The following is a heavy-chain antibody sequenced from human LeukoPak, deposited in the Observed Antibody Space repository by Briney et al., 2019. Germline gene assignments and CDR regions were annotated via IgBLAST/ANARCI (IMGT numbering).Heavy chain of an antibody. Sequence: GGSLRLSCAASGFTFSSYEMNWVRQAPGKGLEWVSYISSSGSTIYYADSVKGRFTISRDNAKNSLYLQMNSLRAEDTAVYYCARENRVLNWFDPWGQGTLVTVSS. CDR2: ISSSGSTI. D-gene: IGHD1-14*01. CDR3: ARENRVLNWFDP. CDR1: GFTFSSYE. J-gene: IGHJ5*02. V-gene: IGHV3-48*03.